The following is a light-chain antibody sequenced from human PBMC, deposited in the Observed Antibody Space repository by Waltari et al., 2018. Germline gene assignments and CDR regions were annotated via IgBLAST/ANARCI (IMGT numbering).Light chain of an antibody. V-gene: IGKV3-20*01. Sequence: EIVLTQSPGTLSLSTGERATLSCRASQGFTSAYVAWHQQKPGQAPRLLIYGACSSATGNPDRCRGRRSETDFSLTIRRLEPENFAVYFCEQYRGSPVALGGGLRVDI. CDR1: QGFTSAY. J-gene: IGKJ4*01. CDR2: GAC. CDR3: EQYRGSPVA.